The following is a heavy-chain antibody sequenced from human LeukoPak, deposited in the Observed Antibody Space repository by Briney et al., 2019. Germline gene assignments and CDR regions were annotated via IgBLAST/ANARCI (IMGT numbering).Heavy chain of an antibody. D-gene: IGHD3-10*01. V-gene: IGHV3-48*03. CDR1: GFTFSSYE. Sequence: GGSLRLSCAASGFTFSSYEMNWVRQAPGKGLEWVSYISSSGSTIYYADSVKGRFTISRGNAKNSLYLQMNSLRAEDTAVYYCARTYYYGSGSYAPDYYYYYGMDVWGQGTTVTVSS. CDR2: ISSSGSTI. CDR3: ARTYYYGSGSYAPDYYYYYGMDV. J-gene: IGHJ6*02.